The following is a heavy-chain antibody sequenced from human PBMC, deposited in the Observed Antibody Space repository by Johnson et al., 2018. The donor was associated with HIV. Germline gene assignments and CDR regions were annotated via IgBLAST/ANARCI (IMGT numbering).Heavy chain of an antibody. CDR3: ARDASYGDYAFDI. V-gene: IGHV3-7*01. J-gene: IGHJ3*02. D-gene: IGHD4-17*01. Sequence: VQLVESGGGLVKPGGSLRLSCAASGFIFSDYHMSWIRQAPGKGLEWVANIKHDESEKYYVDSVKGRFTISRDNAKNSLYLQLNSLRAEDTAVYYCARDASYGDYAFDIWGQGTMVTVSS. CDR2: IKHDESEK. CDR1: GFIFSDYH.